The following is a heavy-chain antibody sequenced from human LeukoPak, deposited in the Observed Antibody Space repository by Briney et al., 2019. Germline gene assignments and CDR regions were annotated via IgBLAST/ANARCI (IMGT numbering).Heavy chain of an antibody. Sequence: GGSLRLSCAASGFTFTNFAMSWVRQAPGKGLEWVSALSGSGGSTYYADSVKGRFTISRDNSKNTLYLQMNSLRAEDTALYYCTKASRSYDTSGYAADYWGQGTLVTVSS. V-gene: IGHV3-23*01. CDR1: GFTFTNFA. CDR3: TKASRSYDTSGYAADY. CDR2: LSGSGGST. J-gene: IGHJ4*02. D-gene: IGHD3-22*01.